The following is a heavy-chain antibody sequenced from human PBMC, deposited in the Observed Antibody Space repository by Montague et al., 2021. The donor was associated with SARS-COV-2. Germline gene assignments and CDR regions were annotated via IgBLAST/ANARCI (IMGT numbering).Heavy chain of an antibody. J-gene: IGHJ3*02. Sequence: SLRLSCAASGFTFSNYDMNWVRQAPGKGPEWISYISTSAYTTSYAGSVKGRFTISRDNGKNSLYLQMNSLRVEDTDVYYCTRDYRGIVGDGLDIWGQGTMVTVSS. D-gene: IGHD3-16*02. CDR1: GFTFSNYD. CDR3: TRDYRGIVGDGLDI. CDR2: ISTSAYTT. V-gene: IGHV3-48*03.